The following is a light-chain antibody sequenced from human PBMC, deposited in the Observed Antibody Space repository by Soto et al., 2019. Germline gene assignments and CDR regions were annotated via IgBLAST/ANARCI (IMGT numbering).Light chain of an antibody. J-gene: IGKJ1*01. Sequence: DIQMTQSPSTLSASVGDRVTITCRASQSISSWLAWYQQKPGKAPKLLIYGASSLESGVPSRFSGSGSGTEFTLTISSLQPDDFATYYCQQYNSYNSFGQGTKVDIK. V-gene: IGKV1-5*01. CDR1: QSISSW. CDR2: GAS. CDR3: QQYNSYNS.